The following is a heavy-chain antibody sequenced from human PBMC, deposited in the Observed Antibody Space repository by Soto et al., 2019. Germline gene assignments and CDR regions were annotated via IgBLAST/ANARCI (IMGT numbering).Heavy chain of an antibody. D-gene: IGHD1-26*01. V-gene: IGHV3-33*01. CDR2: IWYDGSNK. Sequence: GGSLRLSCAASGFTFSSYGMHWVRQAPGKGLEWVAVIWYDGSNKYYADSVKGRFTISRDNSKNTLYLQMNSLRAEDTTVYYCARDPSPRGKSSPNYWGQGTLVTVSS. CDR3: ARDPSPRGKSSPNY. CDR1: GFTFSSYG. J-gene: IGHJ4*02.